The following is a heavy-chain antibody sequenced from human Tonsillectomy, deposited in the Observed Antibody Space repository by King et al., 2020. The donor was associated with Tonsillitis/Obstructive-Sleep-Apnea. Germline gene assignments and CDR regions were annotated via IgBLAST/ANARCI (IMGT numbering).Heavy chain of an antibody. V-gene: IGHV4-34*01. CDR2: INHSGST. CDR3: AGEVVITTGEYFQH. CDR1: GGSFSGYY. Sequence: VQLQQWGAELLKPSETLSLTCAVYGGSFSGYYWSWIRQPPGKGLEWIGEINHSGSTNYNPSLKSRVSISVDTSKNQFSLKLSSVTAADTAVYYCAGEVVITTGEYFQHWGQGTLVTVSS. D-gene: IGHD3-22*01. J-gene: IGHJ1*01.